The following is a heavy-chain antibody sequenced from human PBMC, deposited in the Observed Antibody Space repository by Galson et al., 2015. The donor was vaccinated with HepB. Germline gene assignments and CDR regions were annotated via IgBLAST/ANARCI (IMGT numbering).Heavy chain of an antibody. CDR1: GFTFSSYG. J-gene: IGHJ4*02. V-gene: IGHV3-33*01. CDR2: IWYDGSNK. CDR3: ARDRVPWRPSPSDY. D-gene: IGHD3-10*01. Sequence: SLRLSCAASGFTFSSYGMHWVRQAPGKGLEWVAVIWYDGSNKYYADSVKGRFTISRDNSKNTLYLQMNSLRAEDTAVYYCARDRVPWRPSPSDYWGQGTLVTVSS.